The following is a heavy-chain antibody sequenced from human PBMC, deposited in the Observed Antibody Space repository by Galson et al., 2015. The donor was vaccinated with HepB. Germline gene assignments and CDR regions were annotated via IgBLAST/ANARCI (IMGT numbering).Heavy chain of an antibody. V-gene: IGHV3-30-3*01. CDR2: ISYDGSNK. D-gene: IGHD5-12*01. Sequence: SLRLSCAASGFTFSSYAMHWVRQAPGKGLEWVAVISYDGSNKYYADSVKGRFTISRDNSKNTLYLQMNSLRAEDTAVYYCARVFRSPGVATKTADYWGQGTLVTVSS. J-gene: IGHJ4*02. CDR1: GFTFSSYA. CDR3: ARVFRSPGVATKTADY.